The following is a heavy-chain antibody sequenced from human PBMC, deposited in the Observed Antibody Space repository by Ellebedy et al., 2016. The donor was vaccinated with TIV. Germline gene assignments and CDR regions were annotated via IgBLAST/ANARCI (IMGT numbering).Heavy chain of an antibody. J-gene: IGHJ4*02. CDR2: IDWVDDK. V-gene: IGHV2-70*17. CDR1: GFSLSTSRLS. Sequence: SGPTLVKPTQTLTLTCTFSGFSLSTSRLSVSWIRQPPGKALEWLARIDWVDDKFYSTSLRTRLTISKDSSENQVVLTMTNMDPEDTATYYCARISSGWGFDYWGQGTLVTVSS. D-gene: IGHD6-19*01. CDR3: ARISSGWGFDY.